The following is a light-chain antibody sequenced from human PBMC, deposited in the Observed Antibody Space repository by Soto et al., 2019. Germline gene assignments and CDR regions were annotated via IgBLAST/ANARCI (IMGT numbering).Light chain of an antibody. CDR1: SSDVGGYNY. CDR2: EVS. Sequence: QSALTQPPSASGSPGQSVTISCTGTSSDVGGYNYVSWYQQHPGKAPKLMIYEVSKRPSGVPDRFSGSKSGNTASLTVSGLQVEDEAEYYCSSYAGSNNFVVFGGGTKLTVL. J-gene: IGLJ2*01. V-gene: IGLV2-8*01. CDR3: SSYAGSNNFVV.